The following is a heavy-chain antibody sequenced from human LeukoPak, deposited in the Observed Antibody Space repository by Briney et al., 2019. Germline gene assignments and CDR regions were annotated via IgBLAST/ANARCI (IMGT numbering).Heavy chain of an antibody. J-gene: IGHJ4*02. CDR1: GFTFRSYT. CDR2: ISGSGAGT. Sequence: GGSLTLSCAASGFTFRSYTMTWVRQAQGTGLEWVSSISGSGAGTYYADSVKGRFTISRDNSKNTLYLEVNGLRADDTALYYCAREQNIRGVIIIVDSWGQGTLVTVSS. D-gene: IGHD3-10*01. CDR3: AREQNIRGVIIIVDS. V-gene: IGHV3-23*01.